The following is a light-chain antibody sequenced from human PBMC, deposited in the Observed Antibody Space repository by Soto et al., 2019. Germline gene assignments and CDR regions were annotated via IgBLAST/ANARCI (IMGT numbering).Light chain of an antibody. CDR1: QGISAW. J-gene: IGKJ2*01. CDR2: DAS. V-gene: IGKV1-5*01. Sequence: DIQMTQSPSTLSASVGDRVTITCRASQGISAWLAWYQQKPGKAPKLLIFDASTLQSGVPSRFSGSGSGTDFTLTISSLQPDDFAPYYCQQYSSFWNTFGQGTKLEIK. CDR3: QQYSSFWNT.